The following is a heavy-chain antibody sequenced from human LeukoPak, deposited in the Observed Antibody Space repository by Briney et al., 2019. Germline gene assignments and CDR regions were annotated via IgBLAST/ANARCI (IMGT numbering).Heavy chain of an antibody. V-gene: IGHV3-11*04. CDR3: ARGRWQLVPFDY. J-gene: IGHJ4*02. CDR2: ISNSGSTI. D-gene: IGHD6-6*01. Sequence: PGGSLRLSCAASGFTFSDYYMSWIRQAPGKGLEWISYISNSGSTIYYAVSVKGRFTISRDNAKNSLFLQMNSLRADDTAVYYCARGRWQLVPFDYWGQGTLVSVSS. CDR1: GFTFSDYY.